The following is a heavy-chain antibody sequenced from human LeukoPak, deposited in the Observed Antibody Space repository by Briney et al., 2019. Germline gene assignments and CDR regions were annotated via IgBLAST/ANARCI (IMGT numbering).Heavy chain of an antibody. V-gene: IGHV4-4*02. CDR3: SRESGPYCPFGH. CDR1: GRSITTTNF. Sequence: SAETVSLTCGVSGRSITTTNFWSWVRQPPGGGLEWIGEISLTGRTRYNPSLESRVTISIDESKNHLYLNLASVTAADTAVYYCSRESGPYCPFGHWGQGMLVTVSS. CDR2: ISLTGRT. J-gene: IGHJ5*02. D-gene: IGHD1-26*01.